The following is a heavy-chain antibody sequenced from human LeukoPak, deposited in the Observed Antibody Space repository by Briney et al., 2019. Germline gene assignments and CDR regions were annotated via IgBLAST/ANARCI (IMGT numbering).Heavy chain of an antibody. CDR3: ARGWGVATVRFDY. J-gene: IGHJ4*02. CDR2: INHSGST. D-gene: IGHD5-12*01. V-gene: IGHV4-34*01. Sequence: GSLRLSCAASGFTVSSNYMSWVRQPPGKGLEWIGEINHSGSTNYNPSLKSRVTISVDTSKNQFSLKLSSVTAADTAVYYCARGWGVATVRFDYWGQGTLVTVSP. CDR1: GFTVSSNY.